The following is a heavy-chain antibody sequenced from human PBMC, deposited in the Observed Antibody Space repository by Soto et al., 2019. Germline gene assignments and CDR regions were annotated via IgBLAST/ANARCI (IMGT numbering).Heavy chain of an antibody. Sequence: GESLKISCAASGFTFSSYAMHWVRQAPGKGLEWVAVISYDGSNKYYADSVKGRFTISRDNSKNTLYLQMNSLRAEDTAVYYCARDPEWLQMLDYWGQGTLVTVSS. CDR1: GFTFSSYA. CDR2: ISYDGSNK. V-gene: IGHV3-30-3*01. D-gene: IGHD5-12*01. J-gene: IGHJ4*02. CDR3: ARDPEWLQMLDY.